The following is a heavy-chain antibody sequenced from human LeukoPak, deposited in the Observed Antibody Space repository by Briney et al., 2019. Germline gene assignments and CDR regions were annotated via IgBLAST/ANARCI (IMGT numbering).Heavy chain of an antibody. V-gene: IGHV3-48*01. CDR3: AREWELQTLDY. CDR1: GFTFSSYS. CDR2: ISSSSSTI. D-gene: IGHD1-26*01. J-gene: IGHJ4*02. Sequence: PGGSLRLSCAASGFTFSSYSMNWVRQAPGKGLEWVSYISSSSSTIYYADSVKGRFTISRDNAKNSLYLQMNSLRAEDTAVYYCAREWELQTLDYWGQGTLVTVSS.